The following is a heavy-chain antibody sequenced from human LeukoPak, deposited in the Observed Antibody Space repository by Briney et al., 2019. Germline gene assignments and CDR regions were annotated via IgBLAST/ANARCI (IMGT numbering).Heavy chain of an antibody. Sequence: PGGSLRLSCAASGFTFSSYAMSWVRQAPGKGLEWVSTLYSSGNTYYADSVKGRFTVSRDNSKNTLFLEMSSLRAEDTAVYFCARGWGSFENWGQGTLVAVSS. CDR3: ARGWGSFEN. CDR1: GFTFSSYA. D-gene: IGHD7-27*01. J-gene: IGHJ4*02. CDR2: LYSSGNT. V-gene: IGHV3-23*05.